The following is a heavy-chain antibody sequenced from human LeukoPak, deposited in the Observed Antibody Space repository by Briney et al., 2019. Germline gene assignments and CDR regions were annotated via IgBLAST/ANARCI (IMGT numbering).Heavy chain of an antibody. CDR3: AKDYTSIWYGADDY. J-gene: IGHJ4*02. CDR1: GFTFSNYA. CDR2: IIGSGDTT. V-gene: IGHV3-23*01. D-gene: IGHD3-16*01. Sequence: GGSLRLSCAASGFTFSNYAMTWVRQAPGGGLEWVSSIIGSGDTTYYADSVKGRFTISRDNSKNTLYLQMNSLRAEDTAVYYCAKDYTSIWYGADDYWGQGTLVTVSS.